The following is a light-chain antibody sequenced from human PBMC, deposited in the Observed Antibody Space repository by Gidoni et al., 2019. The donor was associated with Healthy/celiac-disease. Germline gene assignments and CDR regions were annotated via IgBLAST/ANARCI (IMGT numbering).Light chain of an antibody. CDR2: DAS. V-gene: IGKV1-5*01. CDR1: QSISSW. J-gene: IGKJ1*01. CDR3: QQYNSYPWT. Sequence: IQMTQSPSTLSASVGDRVTITCRASQSISSWLAWYQQKPGNAPKLLIYDASSLESGVPSRFSGSGSGTEFTLTISSLQPDDFATYYCQQYNSYPWTFGQGTKVEIK.